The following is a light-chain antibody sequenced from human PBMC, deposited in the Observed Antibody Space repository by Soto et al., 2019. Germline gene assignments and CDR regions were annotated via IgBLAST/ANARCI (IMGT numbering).Light chain of an antibody. J-gene: IGLJ2*01. V-gene: IGLV7-46*01. Sequence: QAVVTQEPSLTVSPGGTVTLTCGSSTGDVTSGHYPYWFQQKPGQAPRTLIYDTSNKHSWTPARFSGSLLGGKAALTLSCAQPADEDEYYFLLSYRGARGVFGGGTNLTV. CDR1: TGDVTSGHY. CDR3: LLSYRGARGV. CDR2: DTS.